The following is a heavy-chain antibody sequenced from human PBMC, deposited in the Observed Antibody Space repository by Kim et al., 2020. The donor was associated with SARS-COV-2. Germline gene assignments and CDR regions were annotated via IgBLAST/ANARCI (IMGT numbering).Heavy chain of an antibody. CDR1: GGSISSGDYY. J-gene: IGHJ5*02. CDR3: AREGYDSSGFFQRGNWFDP. Sequence: SETLSLTCTVSGGSISSGDYYWSWIRQPPGKGLEGIGYIYYSGSTYYNPSLKSRVTISVDTSKNQFSLKLSSVTAADTAVYYWAREGYDSSGFFQRGNWFDPGGQGTLVTASS. D-gene: IGHD3-22*01. V-gene: IGHV4-30-4*01. CDR2: IYYSGST.